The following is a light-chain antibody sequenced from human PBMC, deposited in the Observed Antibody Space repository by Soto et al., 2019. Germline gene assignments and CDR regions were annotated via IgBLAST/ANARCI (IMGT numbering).Light chain of an antibody. CDR2: EVS. CDR3: SSYTTSSTLLYV. J-gene: IGLJ1*01. CDR1: SSDVGGYNS. Sequence: QSALTQPASVSGSPGQSITISCTGTSSDVGGYNSVSWYQQHPGKAPKLMIYEVSNRPSGVSNRFSGSKSGNTASLTISGLQAEDEADYYYSSYTTSSTLLYVFGTGTKLTVL. V-gene: IGLV2-14*01.